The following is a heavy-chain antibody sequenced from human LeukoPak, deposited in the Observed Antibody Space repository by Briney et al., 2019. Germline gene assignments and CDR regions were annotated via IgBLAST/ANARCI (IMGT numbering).Heavy chain of an antibody. Sequence: SVKVSCKASGGTFSSYAISWVRQAPGQGLEWMGGIIPIFGTANYAQKFQGRVTITADESTSTAYMELSSLRSEDTAVYYCATAGVPQSFGEPRMDVWGQGTTVTVSS. CDR3: ATAGVPQSFGEPRMDV. CDR2: IIPIFGTA. V-gene: IGHV1-69*13. D-gene: IGHD3-10*01. CDR1: GGTFSSYA. J-gene: IGHJ6*02.